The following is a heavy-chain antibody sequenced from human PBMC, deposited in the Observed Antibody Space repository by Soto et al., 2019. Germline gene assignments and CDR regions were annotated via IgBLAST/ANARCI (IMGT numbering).Heavy chain of an antibody. CDR2: ISGSGGST. CDR1: GFTFSSYA. Sequence: PGGSLRLSCAASGFTFSSYAMSWVRQAPGKGLEWVSAISGSGGSTYYADSVKGRFTISRDNSKNTLYLQMNSLRAEDTAVYYCANGLGLYYYYGMDVWGQGTTVTVSS. D-gene: IGHD5-12*01. V-gene: IGHV3-23*01. J-gene: IGHJ6*02. CDR3: ANGLGLYYYYGMDV.